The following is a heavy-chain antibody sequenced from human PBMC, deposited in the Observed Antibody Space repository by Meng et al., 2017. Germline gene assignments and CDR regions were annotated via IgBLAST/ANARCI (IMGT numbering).Heavy chain of an antibody. V-gene: IGHV1-69*12. D-gene: IGHD2-8*01. CDR3: ASPYCTNGVCSPEY. CDR1: GGTFSSYA. Sequence: VRWGRCGAEGKKPGSSMKGPCKASGGTFSSYAISWVRQAPGQGLEWMGGIIPIFGTANYAQKFQGRVTITADESTSTAYMGLSSLRSEDTAVYYCASPYCTNGVCSPEYWGQGTLVTVSS. J-gene: IGHJ4*02. CDR2: IIPIFGTA.